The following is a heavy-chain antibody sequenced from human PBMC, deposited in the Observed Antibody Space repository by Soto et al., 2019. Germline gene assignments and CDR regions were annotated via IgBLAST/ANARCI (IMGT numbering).Heavy chain of an antibody. CDR2: IFPVASYT. V-gene: IGHV5-51*01. J-gene: IGHJ2*01. CDR1: GFSFTAYW. D-gene: IGHD4-17*01. Sequence: GESLKISCKGSGFSFTAYWIGWVRQMPGKGLEWMGIIFPVASYTIYSPSFQGQVTISADKSTSTAYLQWNSLKDSDTAIYYCASAKNGDFYWDFDLWGRGTQVTVSS. CDR3: ASAKNGDFYWDFDL.